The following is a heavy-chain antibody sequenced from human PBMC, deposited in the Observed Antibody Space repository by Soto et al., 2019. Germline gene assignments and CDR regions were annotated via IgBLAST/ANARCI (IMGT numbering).Heavy chain of an antibody. CDR1: GGSISSYY. CDR3: ARGEQSHYHYYMDV. J-gene: IGHJ6*03. V-gene: IGHV4-59*01. Sequence: ETLSLTCTVSGGSISSYYWSWIRQPPGKGLEWIGYIYYSGSTNYNPSLKSRVTISVDTSKNQFSLKLSSVTAADTAVYYCARGEQSHYHYYMDVWGKGTTVTVSS. CDR2: IYYSGST. D-gene: IGHD1-1*01.